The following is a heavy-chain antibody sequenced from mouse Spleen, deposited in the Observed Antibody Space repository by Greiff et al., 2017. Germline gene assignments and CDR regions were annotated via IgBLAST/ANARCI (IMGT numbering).Heavy chain of an antibody. CDR2: INPNNGGT. CDR3: ARSSNWDVYFDY. Sequence: VQLQQSGPELVKPGASVKISCKASGYTFTDYYMNWVKQSHGKSLEWIGDINPNNGGTSYNQKFKGKATLTVDKSSSTAYMELRSLTSEDSAVYYCARSSNWDVYFDYWGQGTTLTVSS. CDR1: GYTFTDYY. V-gene: IGHV1-26*01. D-gene: IGHD4-1*01. J-gene: IGHJ2*01.